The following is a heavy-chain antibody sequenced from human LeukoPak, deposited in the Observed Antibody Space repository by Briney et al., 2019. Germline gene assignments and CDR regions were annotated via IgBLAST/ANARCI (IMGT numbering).Heavy chain of an antibody. V-gene: IGHV3-13*01. CDR1: GFTFSSYD. CDR3: ARGYCSGGSCFTGMDV. CDR2: IGTAGDT. Sequence: PGGSLRLSCAASGFTFSSYDMHWVRQATGKGLEWVSAIGTAGDTYYPGSVKGRFTISRENAKNSLYLQMNSLRAGDTAVYYCARGYCSGGSCFTGMDVWGQGTTVTVSS. D-gene: IGHD2-15*01. J-gene: IGHJ6*02.